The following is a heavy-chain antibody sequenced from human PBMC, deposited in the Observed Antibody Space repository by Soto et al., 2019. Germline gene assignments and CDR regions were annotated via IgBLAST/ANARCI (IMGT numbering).Heavy chain of an antibody. CDR2: ISSSSSYI. J-gene: IGHJ4*02. V-gene: IGHV3-21*01. D-gene: IGHD1-1*01. CDR3: ARALGTRPTDD. CDR1: GFSFSIYS. Sequence: PGGSLRLSCAASGFSFSIYSMNWVRQAPGEGLEWVSSISSSSSYIYYADSVKGRFTISRDNAKNSLYLQVNSLRAEDTAVYDCARALGTRPTDDWGQGTLVTVAS.